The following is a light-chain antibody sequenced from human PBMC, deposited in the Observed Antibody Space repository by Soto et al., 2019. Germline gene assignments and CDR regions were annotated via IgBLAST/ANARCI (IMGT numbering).Light chain of an antibody. CDR3: QQSHGIPYT. J-gene: IGKJ2*01. CDR1: QTISTY. V-gene: IGKV1-39*01. CDR2: AAS. Sequence: DIQMTQSPSSLSASVGDRVTITCRASQTISTYLNWYQQNPGKAPKLLIYAASTLQSGVPSRFSGSGSGTAFPLTISSLQPEDFATYYCQQSHGIPYTFGQGTKLEIK.